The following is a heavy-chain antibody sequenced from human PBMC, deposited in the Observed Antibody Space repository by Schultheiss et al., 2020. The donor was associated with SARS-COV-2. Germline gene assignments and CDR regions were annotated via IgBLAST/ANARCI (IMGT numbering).Heavy chain of an antibody. V-gene: IGHV3-11*03. D-gene: IGHD1-7*01. J-gene: IGHJ4*02. CDR1: GFTFSDYY. CDR3: VKSLAGTTSY. CDR2: ISSSSSYT. Sequence: GGSLRLSCAASGFTFSDYYMSWIRQAPGKGLEWVSYISSSSSYTNYADSVKGRFTISRDNAKNSLYLQMNSLRAEDTAVYYCVKSLAGTTSYWGQGSLVTVSS.